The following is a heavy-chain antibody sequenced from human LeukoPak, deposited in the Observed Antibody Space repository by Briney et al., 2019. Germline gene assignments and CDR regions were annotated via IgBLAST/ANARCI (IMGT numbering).Heavy chain of an antibody. Sequence: GGSLRLSCTVSGFTFGDYALSWFRQAPGKGLEWVGFIRSKSYGGTTVYAASVKGRFTISRDDSKSIAYLQMNSLRTEDTALYYCTRDVGFWSGYYDYWGQGTLVTVSS. CDR2: IRSKSYGGTT. J-gene: IGHJ4*02. V-gene: IGHV3-49*03. CDR1: GFTFGDYA. CDR3: TRDVGFWSGYYDY. D-gene: IGHD3-3*01.